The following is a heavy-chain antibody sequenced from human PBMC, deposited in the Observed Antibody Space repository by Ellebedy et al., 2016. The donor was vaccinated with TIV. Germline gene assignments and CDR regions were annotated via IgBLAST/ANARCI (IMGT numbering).Heavy chain of an antibody. CDR3: ARDRGDYSISGP. Sequence: GESVKISXVASGFTFGRYRMHWVRQAPGNKLVWVSRIKSDGSSTTYADSVKGRFTTSRDNARNTLYLQMNSLSGEDTAVYFCARDRGDYSISGPWGQGTLVTVSS. CDR2: IKSDGSST. CDR1: GFTFGRYR. D-gene: IGHD4-11*01. V-gene: IGHV3-74*01. J-gene: IGHJ5*02.